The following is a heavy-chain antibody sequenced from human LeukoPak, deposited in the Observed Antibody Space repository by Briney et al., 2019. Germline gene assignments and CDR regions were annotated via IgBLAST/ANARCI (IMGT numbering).Heavy chain of an antibody. CDR3: ARGERRAAMVLTFDY. V-gene: IGHV3-11*04. Sequence: GGSLRLSCAASGFTFSDYYMSWIRQGPGKGLEWVSHISRGGSTIYYAGSVKGRFTISRDNAKNSLYLQMNSLRAEDTAVYYCARGERRAAMVLTFDYWGQGTLVTVSS. J-gene: IGHJ4*02. CDR2: ISRGGSTI. CDR1: GFTFSDYY. D-gene: IGHD5-18*01.